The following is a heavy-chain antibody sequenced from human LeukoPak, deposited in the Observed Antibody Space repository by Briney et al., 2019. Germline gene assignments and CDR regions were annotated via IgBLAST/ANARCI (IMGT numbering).Heavy chain of an antibody. CDR2: ISYDGSNK. D-gene: IGHD6-19*01. V-gene: IGHV3-30*18. CDR1: GFTFSSYG. J-gene: IGHJ3*02. CDR3: AKDSGIAVAGTLRAFDI. Sequence: GRCLRLSCAASGFTFSSYGMHCVRQAPGTGLEWVAVISYDGSNKYFADSVKGRFTISRDNSKNTLYLQMNSLRAEDTAVYYCAKDSGIAVAGTLRAFDIWGQGTMVTVSS.